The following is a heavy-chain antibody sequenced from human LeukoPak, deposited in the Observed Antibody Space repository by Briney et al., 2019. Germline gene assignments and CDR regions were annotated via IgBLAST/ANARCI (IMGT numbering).Heavy chain of an antibody. V-gene: IGHV4-59*01. CDR2: INYSGKT. CDR3: ARVSTNGLSNWFDP. CDR1: GGSISNYY. Sequence: SETLSLTCTVSGGSISNYYWTFIRQPPGKELEWIGYINYSGKTFYNPSLKSRVTISIDTPSNQFPLKLTSVIAADTAVYFCARVSTNGLSNWFDPWGQGTLVTVSS. J-gene: IGHJ5*02. D-gene: IGHD2-8*01.